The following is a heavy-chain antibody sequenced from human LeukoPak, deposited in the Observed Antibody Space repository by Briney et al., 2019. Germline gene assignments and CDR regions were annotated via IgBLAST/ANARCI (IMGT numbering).Heavy chain of an antibody. CDR2: ISSSSSYI. CDR1: GFTFSSSW. V-gene: IGHV3-21*04. D-gene: IGHD3-10*01. Sequence: GGSLRLSCAASGFTFSSSWMSWVRQAPGKGLEWVSSISSSSSYIYYADSVKGRFTISRDNAKNSLYLQMNSLRAEDTALYYCAKDIRNRAREWFGEEDYYYYGMDVWGQGTTVTVSS. J-gene: IGHJ6*02. CDR3: AKDIRNRAREWFGEEDYYYYGMDV.